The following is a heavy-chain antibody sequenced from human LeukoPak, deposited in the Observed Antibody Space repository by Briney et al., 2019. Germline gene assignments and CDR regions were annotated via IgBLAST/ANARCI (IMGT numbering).Heavy chain of an antibody. V-gene: IGHV3-74*01. CDR1: GFTFSGFL. Sequence: PGGSLRLSCAASGFTFSGFLMHWVRQAPGKGLVWVSCISFDGSDATYADSVKGRFTISRDNAKNTLYLQMNSLRAEDTAVYYCAKDIGFGEANYYYYGMDVWGQGTTVTVSS. CDR2: ISFDGSDA. D-gene: IGHD3-10*01. J-gene: IGHJ6*02. CDR3: AKDIGFGEANYYYYGMDV.